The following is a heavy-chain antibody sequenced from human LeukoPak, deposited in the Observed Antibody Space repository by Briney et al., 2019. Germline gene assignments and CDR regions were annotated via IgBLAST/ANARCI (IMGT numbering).Heavy chain of an antibody. Sequence: GGSLRLSCAASGFTFSNAWMSWVRQAPGKGLEWVGRIKSKTDGGTTDYAAPVKGRFTISRDDSKNTLYLQMNSLKTEDTAVYYCTTGYCSSTSCYFWGQGTLVTVSS. V-gene: IGHV3-15*01. CDR3: TTGYCSSTSCYF. D-gene: IGHD2-2*01. J-gene: IGHJ4*02. CDR1: GFTFSNAW. CDR2: IKSKTDGGTT.